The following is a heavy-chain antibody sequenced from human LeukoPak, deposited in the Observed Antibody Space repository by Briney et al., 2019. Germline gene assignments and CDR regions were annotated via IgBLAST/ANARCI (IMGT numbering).Heavy chain of an antibody. J-gene: IGHJ4*02. D-gene: IGHD2-2*03. CDR2: IYSGTNT. V-gene: IGHV3-66*01. CDR3: ASGMKWIALDY. CDR1: GFTVSSNY. Sequence: PGGSLRLSCGASGFTVSSNYMTWVRQAPGKGGLEWVSIIYSGTNTNYADSVRGRFTISRDDSRNTLFLQMNSLRAEDTAIYYCASGMKWIALDYWGQGSLVTVSS.